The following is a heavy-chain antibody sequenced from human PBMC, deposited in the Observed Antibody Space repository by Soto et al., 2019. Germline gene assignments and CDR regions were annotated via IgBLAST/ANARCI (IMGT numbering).Heavy chain of an antibody. CDR2: IDWKDDK. V-gene: IGHV2-70*11. Sequence: SGPTLVNPTQTLTLTCTFSGFSLTTSGMCVSWIRQPPGKAPEWLARIDWKDDKYYITSLTTRLTISKDTSENQVVLTLANMDPVDTATYYWSRETIAGGDGNFDYWGQGIRVTVSS. CDR1: GFSLTTSGMC. D-gene: IGHD3-16*01. CDR3: SRETIAGGDGNFDY. J-gene: IGHJ4*02.